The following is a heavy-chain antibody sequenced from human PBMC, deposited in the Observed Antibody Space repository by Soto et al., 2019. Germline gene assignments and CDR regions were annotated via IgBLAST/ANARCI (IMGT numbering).Heavy chain of an antibody. Sequence: GGSLRISCAVSGFTFSNYAMTWVRQAPGKGLEWVAIIWYDRSNTYYADSVKGRFTISKDNSQKTLNLQMNSLRAEDTTVYYFARALDGDTIMVTFRTYDCYGMGVWGQGTTVTDSS. J-gene: IGHJ6*02. CDR1: GFTFSNYA. CDR2: IWYDRSNT. V-gene: IGHV3-33*08. D-gene: IGHD5-18*01. CDR3: ARALDGDTIMVTFRTYDCYGMGV.